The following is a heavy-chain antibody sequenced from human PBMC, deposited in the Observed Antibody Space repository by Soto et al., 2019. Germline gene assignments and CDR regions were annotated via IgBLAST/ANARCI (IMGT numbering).Heavy chain of an antibody. Sequence: SETLSLTCTVSGGSVSSGSYYWSWIRQPPGKGLEWIGYIYYSGSTNYNPSLKSRVTISVDTSKNQFSLKLSSVTAADTAVYYCARFSGYDLVLGYYYYGMDVWGQGTTVTVSS. J-gene: IGHJ6*02. V-gene: IGHV4-61*01. CDR3: ARFSGYDLVLGYYYYGMDV. CDR1: GGSVSSGSYY. D-gene: IGHD5-12*01. CDR2: IYYSGST.